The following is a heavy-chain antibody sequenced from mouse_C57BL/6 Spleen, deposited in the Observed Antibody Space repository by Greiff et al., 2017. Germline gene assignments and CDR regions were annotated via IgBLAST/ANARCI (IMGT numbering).Heavy chain of an antibody. CDR1: GYTFTDYE. J-gene: IGHJ3*01. D-gene: IGHD1-1*01. CDR3: TRWGSRGFAY. CDR2: IDPETGGT. V-gene: IGHV1-15*01. Sequence: VKLVESGAELVRPGASVTLSCKASGYTFTDYEMHWVKQTPVHGLEWIGAIDPETGGTAYNQKFKGKAILTADKSSSTAYMELRSLTSEDSAVYYCTRWGSRGFAYWGQGTLVTVSA.